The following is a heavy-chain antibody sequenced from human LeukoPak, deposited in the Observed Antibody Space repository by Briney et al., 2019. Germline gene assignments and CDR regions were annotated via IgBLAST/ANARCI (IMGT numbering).Heavy chain of an antibody. CDR3: ARGYSSGSGTNYCDY. Sequence: PSETLSLTCSVSGGSISSGGYYWSWIRQHPGRGLEWIGYIYYSGSTYYNPSLKSRVTMSVDTSENQFSLKVSSVTAADTAVYYCARGYSSGSGTNYCDYWGRGTLVSVSS. V-gene: IGHV4-31*03. CDR2: IYYSGST. CDR1: GGSISSGGYY. J-gene: IGHJ4*02. D-gene: IGHD3-10*01.